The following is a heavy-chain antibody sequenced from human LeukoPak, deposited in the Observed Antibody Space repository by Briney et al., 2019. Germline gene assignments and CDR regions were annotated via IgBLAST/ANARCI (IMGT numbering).Heavy chain of an antibody. CDR1: GFSFSDYW. D-gene: IGHD6-19*01. V-gene: IGHV3-74*01. Sequence: PGGSLRLSCAASGFSFSDYWMHWVRHVSGKGLVWVLCINTDGSSTTYADSVKGRFTISRDNAKNSLYLQMNSLRAEDTAVYYCARGIAVARGWFDPWGQGTLVTVSS. CDR3: ARGIAVARGWFDP. J-gene: IGHJ5*02. CDR2: INTDGSST.